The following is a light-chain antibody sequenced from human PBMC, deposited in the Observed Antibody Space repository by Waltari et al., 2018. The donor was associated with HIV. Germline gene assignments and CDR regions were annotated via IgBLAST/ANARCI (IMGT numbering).Light chain of an antibody. J-gene: IGKJ1*01. CDR2: QAS. V-gene: IGKV1-5*03. CDR1: QNVGAF. CDR3: HQYASFSGT. Sequence: DIRQTQSPSTLSASPGDRVAITCRAGQNVGAFLVWYQQKPGKHPKLLIFQASILEGGVPSRFSGSVSGSDFTLTIDGLQSDDFATYYCHQYASFSGTFGQGTKVEL.